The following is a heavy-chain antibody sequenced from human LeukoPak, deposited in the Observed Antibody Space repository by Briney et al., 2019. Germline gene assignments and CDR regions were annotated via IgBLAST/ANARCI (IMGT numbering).Heavy chain of an antibody. V-gene: IGHV1-69*05. CDR2: IIPIFGTA. CDR3: ASGLVVQAAYYYYMDV. Sequence: ASVKVSCKASGGTFSSYAISWVRQAPGQGLEWMGGIIPIFGTANYAQKFQGRVTITTDESTSTAYMELSSLRSEDTAVYYCASGLVVQAAYYYYMDVWGKGTTVTVSS. J-gene: IGHJ6*03. CDR1: GGTFSSYA. D-gene: IGHD2-2*01.